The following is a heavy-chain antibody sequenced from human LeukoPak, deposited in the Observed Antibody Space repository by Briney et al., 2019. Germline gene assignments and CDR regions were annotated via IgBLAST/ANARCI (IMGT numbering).Heavy chain of an antibody. J-gene: IGHJ4*02. CDR2: IGTTSGAI. V-gene: IGHV3-48*01. CDR1: GFTFNAFG. D-gene: IGHD2-21*02. CDR3: ARFRTWGDKAFDY. Sequence: GGSLRLSCAASGFTFNAFGMNWVRQAPGKGLEWVSYIGTTSGAIYYADSVKGRFTISRDSAKNLLYLQMNSLRAEDTAVYYCARFRTWGDKAFDYWGQGTLVTVSS.